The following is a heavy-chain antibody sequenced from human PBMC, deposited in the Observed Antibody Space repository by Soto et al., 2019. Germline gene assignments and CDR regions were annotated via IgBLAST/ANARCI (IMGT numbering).Heavy chain of an antibody. J-gene: IGHJ2*01. CDR2: IYSGGST. CDR1: GFTVSSHY. Sequence: EVQLVESGGGLVQPGGSLRLSCAASGFTVSSHYMSWVRQAPGKGLEWVSVIYSGGSTYDTDSVKGRFAIYRDNSKNTLFFQMNSLRAEDTAVYYCSRVYYGGNSRYFDLWGRGTLVTVSS. V-gene: IGHV3-66*01. D-gene: IGHD2-21*02. CDR3: SRVYYGGNSRYFDL.